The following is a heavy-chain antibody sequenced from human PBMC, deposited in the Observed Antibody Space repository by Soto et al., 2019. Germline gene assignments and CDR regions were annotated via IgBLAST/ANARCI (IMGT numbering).Heavy chain of an antibody. CDR3: ARLAAARPYPYYYYMDV. CDR1: GGSISSYY. Sequence: QVQLQESGPGLVKPSETLSLTCTVSGGSISSYYWSWIRQPPGKGLEWLGYIYYSGSTNYQHSLKRRVTIAVDTSKNQFSLKLSSVTAADTAVYYCARLAAARPYPYYYYMDVWGKGTTVTVSS. CDR2: IYYSGST. J-gene: IGHJ6*03. D-gene: IGHD6-6*01. V-gene: IGHV4-59*08.